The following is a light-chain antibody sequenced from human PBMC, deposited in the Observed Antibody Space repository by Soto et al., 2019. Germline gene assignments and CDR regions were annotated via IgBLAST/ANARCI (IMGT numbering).Light chain of an antibody. CDR1: QSVSSY. J-gene: IGKJ1*01. CDR2: AAS. V-gene: IGKV3-15*01. Sequence: EIVLTQSPGTLSLSPGERATLSCRASQSVSSYYLAWYQQKPGQAPRLLIYAASTRATGIPARFSGSGSGTEFTLTISSLQSEDFAVYYCQQYNNWPPETFGQGTKVDIK. CDR3: QQYNNWPPET.